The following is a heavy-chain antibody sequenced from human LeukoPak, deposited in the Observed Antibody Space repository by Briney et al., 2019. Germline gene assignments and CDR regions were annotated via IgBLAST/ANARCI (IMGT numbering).Heavy chain of an antibody. V-gene: IGHV3-15*01. CDR1: GFTFSNAW. CDR3: ATHRGRYDISTWRFNS. J-gene: IGHJ5*01. Sequence: GGSLRPSCAASGFTFSNAWRSWGRQAPGKGLEWVGRIKSKSDGETTDYAAPVKGRVTISRDHPKNTLYLQMTSLKPDEPAVYSCATHRGRYDISTWRFNSWGQGALVTVSS. CDR2: IKSKSDGETT. D-gene: IGHD3-9*01.